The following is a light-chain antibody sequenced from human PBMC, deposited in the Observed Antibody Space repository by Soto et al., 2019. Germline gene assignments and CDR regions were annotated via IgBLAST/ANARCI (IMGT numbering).Light chain of an antibody. V-gene: IGKV1-12*01. CDR3: QQADSFPIT. CDR2: AAF. Sequence: DIQMTQSPSSVSASVGDRVTISCRASEDINSRLAWYQQKPGHAPKLLIYAAFILQSGVPSRFSGYGSGTDFTLSISSLQPEDFATYYCQQADSFPITFGQGTRLEIK. CDR1: EDINSR. J-gene: IGKJ5*01.